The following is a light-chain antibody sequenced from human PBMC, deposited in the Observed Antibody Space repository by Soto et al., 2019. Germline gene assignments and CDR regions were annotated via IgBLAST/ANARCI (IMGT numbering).Light chain of an antibody. CDR2: GAS. CDR1: QSIGSN. V-gene: IGKV3-15*01. J-gene: IGKJ2*01. Sequence: EIVMTQSPATLSVSPGERATLSCRASQSIGSNLVWYQHRPGQPPRLLIYGASTRAPGIPARFSGSGSGTELTLAISSLQSEDVAVNYCQQSVDWPPVTFGQGTKLELK. CDR3: QQSVDWPPVT.